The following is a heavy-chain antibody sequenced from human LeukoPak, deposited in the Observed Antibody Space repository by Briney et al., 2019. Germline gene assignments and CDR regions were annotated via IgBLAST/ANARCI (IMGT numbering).Heavy chain of an antibody. CDR1: GGSISSYY. CDR2: IYYSGST. CDR3: ARGGSDDFWSGYYIDY. J-gene: IGHJ4*02. D-gene: IGHD3-3*01. Sequence: SETLSLTCTVSGGSISSYYWSWIRQPPGKGLEWIGSIYYSGSTYYNPSLKSRVTISVDTSKNQFSLKLSSVTAADTAVYYCARGGSDDFWSGYYIDYWGQGTLVTVSS. V-gene: IGHV4-59*05.